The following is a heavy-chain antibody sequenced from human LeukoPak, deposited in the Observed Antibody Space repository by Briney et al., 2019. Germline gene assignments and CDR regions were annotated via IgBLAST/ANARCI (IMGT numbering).Heavy chain of an antibody. CDR1: GFTFSNYW. Sequence: GGSLRLSCAASGFTFSNYWMSWVRQAPGKGLEWVGRFKSKTDGGTIDYAAPVNGRFTISRDDSKNTLYLQMNSLETEDTAVYYCATSYYDSSGYRHWGQGTLVTVSS. CDR3: ATSYYDSSGYRH. J-gene: IGHJ4*02. V-gene: IGHV3-15*01. CDR2: FKSKTDGGTI. D-gene: IGHD3-22*01.